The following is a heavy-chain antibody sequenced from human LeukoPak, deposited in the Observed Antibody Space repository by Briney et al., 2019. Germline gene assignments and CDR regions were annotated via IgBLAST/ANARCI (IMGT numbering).Heavy chain of an antibody. Sequence: SETLSLTCTVSGGSISSGGYYWSWIRQPPGKGLEWIGYIYHSGSTYYNPSLKSRVTISVDRSKNQFSLKLSSVTAADTAVYYCAREGGDGYNYGYWGQGTLVTVSS. CDR2: IYHSGST. CDR3: AREGGDGYNYGY. CDR1: GGSISSGGYY. D-gene: IGHD5-24*01. J-gene: IGHJ4*02. V-gene: IGHV4-30-2*01.